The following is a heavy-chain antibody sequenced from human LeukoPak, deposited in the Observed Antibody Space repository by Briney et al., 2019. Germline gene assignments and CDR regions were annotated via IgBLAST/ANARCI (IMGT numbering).Heavy chain of an antibody. D-gene: IGHD3-10*01. CDR1: GFTFSSYA. Sequence: GGSLRLSCAASGFTFSSYAMSWVRQAPGKGLEWVSAISGSGGSTYYADSVKGRFTISRDNSKNTLYLQMNSLGAEDTAVYYCAKDPGRGITMVRGEFWGQGTLVTVSS. CDR3: AKDPGRGITMVRGEF. CDR2: ISGSGGST. V-gene: IGHV3-23*01. J-gene: IGHJ4*02.